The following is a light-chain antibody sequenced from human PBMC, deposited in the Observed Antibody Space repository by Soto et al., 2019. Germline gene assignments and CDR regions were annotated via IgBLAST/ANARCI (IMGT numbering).Light chain of an antibody. CDR2: KAS. CDR3: QQCDTYPLT. CDR1: QTTSGW. J-gene: IGKJ4*01. V-gene: IGKV1-5*03. Sequence: DIQMTQSPSTLSASVGDRVTITCRASQTTSGWLAWYQQKPGKAPKLLIYKASILESGVPSRFSGSRSGTEFNLTISTLQPDDFATYYCQQCDTYPLTFGGGTKVEI.